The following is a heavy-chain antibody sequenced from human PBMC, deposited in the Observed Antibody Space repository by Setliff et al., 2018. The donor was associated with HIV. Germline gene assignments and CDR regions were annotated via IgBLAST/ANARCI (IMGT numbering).Heavy chain of an antibody. CDR2: IYYSGTT. Sequence: SETLSLTCNVSGGSISSSNYYWGWIRQPPGKGLEWIGSIYYSGTTYYNPSLKSRVTISVDTSKNQFSLKLSSVTAADTAVYYCARRGYSYGYADAFDIWGQGTMVTVSS. J-gene: IGHJ3*02. CDR1: GGSISSSNYY. D-gene: IGHD5-18*01. CDR3: ARRGYSYGYADAFDI. V-gene: IGHV4-39*07.